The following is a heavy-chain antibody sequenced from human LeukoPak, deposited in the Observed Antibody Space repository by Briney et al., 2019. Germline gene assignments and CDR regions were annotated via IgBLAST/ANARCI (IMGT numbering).Heavy chain of an antibody. J-gene: IGHJ4*02. CDR2: INPNSGGT. CDR3: ASLGRYCSSTSCSYTDY. CDR1: GYTFTGYY. V-gene: IGHV1-2*02. D-gene: IGHD2-2*01. Sequence: ASVKVSCKASGYTFTGYYMHWVRQAPGQGLEWMGWINPNSGGTNYAQKFQGRVTMTRDTSISTAYMELSRLRSDDTAVYYCASLGRYCSSTSCSYTDYWGQGTLVTVSS.